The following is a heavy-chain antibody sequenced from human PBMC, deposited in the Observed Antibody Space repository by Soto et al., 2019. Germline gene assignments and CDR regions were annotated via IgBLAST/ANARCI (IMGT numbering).Heavy chain of an antibody. J-gene: IGHJ5*02. CDR2: INHSGST. CDR3: ARLRVKLLGRWFDP. CDR1: GGSFSGYY. V-gene: IGHV4-34*01. D-gene: IGHD2-15*01. Sequence: SETLSLTCAVYGGSFSGYYWSWIRQPPGKGLEWIGEINHSGSTNYNPSLKSRVTISVDTSKNQFSLKLSSVTAADAAVYYCARLRVKLLGRWFDPWGQGTLVTVSS.